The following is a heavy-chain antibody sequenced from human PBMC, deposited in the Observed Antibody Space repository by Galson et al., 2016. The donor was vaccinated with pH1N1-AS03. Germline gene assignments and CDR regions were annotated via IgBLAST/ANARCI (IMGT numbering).Heavy chain of an antibody. Sequence: PRLSCAASGFNSSASAMHWVRQTSGKGLEWIGRIRAKAYNYATEYAAPVRGRSTISKDDSKNTEFLQMNSLKIEDTAVYYCTRHPRRAAGGLGGCDPWGQETLLTVS. CDR3: TRHPRRAAGGLGGCDP. CDR2: IRAKAYNYAT. V-gene: IGHV3-73*01. J-gene: IGHJ5*02. D-gene: IGHD6-13*01. CDR1: GFNSSASA.